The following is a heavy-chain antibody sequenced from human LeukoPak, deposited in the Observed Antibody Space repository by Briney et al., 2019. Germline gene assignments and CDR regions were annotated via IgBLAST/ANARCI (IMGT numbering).Heavy chain of an antibody. CDR1: GGSISSGGYY. CDR3: ARAALYGGNSGLDY. J-gene: IGHJ4*02. Sequence: SETLSLTCTVSGGSISSGGYYWSWIRQHPGKGLEWIGYIYYSGSTYYNPSLKSRVTISVDTSKSQFSLKLSSVTAADTAVYYCARAALYGGNSGLDYWGQGTLVTVSS. D-gene: IGHD4-23*01. CDR2: IYYSGST. V-gene: IGHV4-31*03.